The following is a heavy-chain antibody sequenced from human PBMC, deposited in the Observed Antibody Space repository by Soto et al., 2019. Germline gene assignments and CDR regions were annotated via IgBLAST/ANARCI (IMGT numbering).Heavy chain of an antibody. V-gene: IGHV4-30-4*01. Sequence: SETLSLTCTVSGGSISSGDYYWSWIRQPPGKGLEWIGHIYYSGRTYYNPSLKSRLTISVDTSKNQFSLKLSSVSAADTAVYFCAGDRSNSPDYFDYWGQGTLVTV. CDR3: AGDRSNSPDYFDY. J-gene: IGHJ4*02. CDR1: GGSISSGDYY. D-gene: IGHD6-6*01. CDR2: IYYSGRT.